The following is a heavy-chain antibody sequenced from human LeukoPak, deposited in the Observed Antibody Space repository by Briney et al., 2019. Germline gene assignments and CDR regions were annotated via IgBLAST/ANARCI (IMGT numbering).Heavy chain of an antibody. Sequence: SVKVSCKASGGTFSSYAISWVRQAPGQGLEWMGGIIPIFGTANYAQKFQGRVTITTDESTSTAYMELSSLRSEDTAVYYCARGGYCSSTSCSLTGWGQGTLVTVSS. CDR1: GGTFSSYA. J-gene: IGHJ4*02. CDR2: IIPIFGTA. V-gene: IGHV1-69*05. D-gene: IGHD2-2*01. CDR3: ARGGYCSSTSCSLTG.